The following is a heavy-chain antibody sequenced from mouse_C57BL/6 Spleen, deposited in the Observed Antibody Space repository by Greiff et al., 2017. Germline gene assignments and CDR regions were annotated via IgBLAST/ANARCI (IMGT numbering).Heavy chain of an antibody. J-gene: IGHJ2*01. CDR2: INYDGSST. V-gene: IGHV5-16*01. Sequence: EVKLMESEGGLVQPGSSMKLSCTASGFTFSDYYMAWVRQVPEKGLEWVANINYDGSSTYYLDSLKSRFIISRDNAKNILYLQMSSLKSEDTATYYCARLDGYDGAFDYWGQGTTLTVSS. D-gene: IGHD2-2*01. CDR3: ARLDGYDGAFDY. CDR1: GFTFSDYY.